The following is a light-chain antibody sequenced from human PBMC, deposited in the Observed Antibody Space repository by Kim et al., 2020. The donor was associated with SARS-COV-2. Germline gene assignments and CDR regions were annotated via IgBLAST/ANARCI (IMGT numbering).Light chain of an antibody. Sequence: PGRPVPLPSASTTSVVPTGHHPYWSQQKPGQAPRTLIYDTSNKPSWTPARLSGSLLGGNAALTLSGALPEDEAEYYCLLYYNGYRIFGGGTQLTVL. CDR2: DTS. CDR3: LLYYNGYRI. V-gene: IGLV7-46*01. CDR1: TSVVPTGHH. J-gene: IGLJ2*01.